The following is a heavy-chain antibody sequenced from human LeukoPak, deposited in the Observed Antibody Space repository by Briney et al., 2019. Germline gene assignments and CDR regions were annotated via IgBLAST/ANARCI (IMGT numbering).Heavy chain of an antibody. Sequence: GGSLRLSCAASGFTFSSYAMSWVRQAPGKGLEWVSAISGSGGSTYYADSVKGRFTISRDNTKNTLYLQMNSLRAEDTAVYFCAKGIEQWPGDYYYYGMDAWGQGTTVTVSS. J-gene: IGHJ6*02. CDR1: GFTFSSYA. D-gene: IGHD6-19*01. CDR2: ISGSGGST. CDR3: AKGIEQWPGDYYYYGMDA. V-gene: IGHV3-23*01.